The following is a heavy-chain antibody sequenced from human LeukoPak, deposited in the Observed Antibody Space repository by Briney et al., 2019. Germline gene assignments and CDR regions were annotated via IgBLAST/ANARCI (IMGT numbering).Heavy chain of an antibody. CDR3: VRGVGVSRFNYYDP. D-gene: IGHD1-1*01. CDR2: IKYDASNK. CDR1: GFTFSSFG. V-gene: IGHV3-33*01. Sequence: GGSVKLSCAASGFTFSSFGMHWVRQAPGQGLEWVAGIKYDASNKYYADSVKGRSTMSRDNSKNTLFMQMNSLRYGDTAVYYCVRGVGVSRFNYYDPWGQGTLVIVSS. J-gene: IGHJ5*02.